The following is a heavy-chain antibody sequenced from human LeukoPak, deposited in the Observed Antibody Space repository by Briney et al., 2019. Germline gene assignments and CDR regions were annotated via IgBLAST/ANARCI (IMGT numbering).Heavy chain of an antibody. CDR1: GGSISSYY. J-gene: IGHJ4*02. D-gene: IGHD3-16*02. CDR3: ARLDLSDESFDY. CDR2: IYYSGST. Sequence: SETLSLTCTVPGGSISSYYWSWIRQPPGKGLEWIGYIYYSGSTNYNPSLKSRVTISVDTSKNQFSLKLSSVTAADTAVYYCARLDLSDESFDYWGQGTLVTVSS. V-gene: IGHV4-59*08.